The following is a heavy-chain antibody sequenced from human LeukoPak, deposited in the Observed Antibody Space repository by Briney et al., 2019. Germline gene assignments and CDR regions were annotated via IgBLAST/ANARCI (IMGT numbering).Heavy chain of an antibody. CDR3: AREAGMRDYGDYHDAFDI. Sequence: GGSLRLSCAASGFTFDDYGLSWVRQVPGKGLEWVSGLNWNGASTGYADSVKGRFTISRDNAKNSLYLQMNSLRAEDTAVYYCAREAGMRDYGDYHDAFDIWGQGTMVTVSS. CDR1: GFTFDDYG. V-gene: IGHV3-20*04. D-gene: IGHD4-17*01. CDR2: LNWNGAST. J-gene: IGHJ3*02.